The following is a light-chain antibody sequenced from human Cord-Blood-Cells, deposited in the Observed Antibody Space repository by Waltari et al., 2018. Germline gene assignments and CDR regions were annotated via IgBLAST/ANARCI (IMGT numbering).Light chain of an antibody. V-gene: IGKV3-20*01. CDR3: QQYGSSPFT. CDR1: QSVSSSY. J-gene: IGKJ3*01. CDR2: GAT. Sequence: ELVLTQSPGTLSFSPGERATLSCRASQSVSSSYLAWYQQKPGQAPRLFIYGATSRATGIPDRFSGSGSVTDFTLTISRLEPEEFAVYYCQQYGSSPFTFGPGTKVDIK.